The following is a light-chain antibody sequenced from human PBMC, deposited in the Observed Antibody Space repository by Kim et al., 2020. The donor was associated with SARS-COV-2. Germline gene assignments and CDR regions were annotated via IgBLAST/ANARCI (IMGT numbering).Light chain of an antibody. CDR2: DVS. V-gene: IGLV2-14*03. CDR1: SSDVGGYKY. J-gene: IGLJ1*01. Sequence: QSALTQPVSVSGSPGQSITISCTGTSSDVGGYKYVSWYQQHPGKAPKLMIYDVSNRPSGVSNRFSGSKSGNTASLTISGLQAEDEADYYCSSYTTSSTRGVFGTGTKVTVL. CDR3: SSYTTSSTRGV.